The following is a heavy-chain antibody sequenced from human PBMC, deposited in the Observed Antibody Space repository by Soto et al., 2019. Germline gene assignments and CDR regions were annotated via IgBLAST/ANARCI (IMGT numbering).Heavy chain of an antibody. Sequence: SDTLSLTCTVSGGSINTYYWSWIRKPPGKGLEWIGYIHSSGITNYNPSLKSRVTISVDTSKNQFSLKLSSVTAADTAVYYCASLSEGGSQLGRDYWGQGSLVTVSS. CDR2: IHSSGIT. V-gene: IGHV4-59*01. D-gene: IGHD6-6*01. J-gene: IGHJ4*02. CDR1: GGSINTYY. CDR3: ASLSEGGSQLGRDY.